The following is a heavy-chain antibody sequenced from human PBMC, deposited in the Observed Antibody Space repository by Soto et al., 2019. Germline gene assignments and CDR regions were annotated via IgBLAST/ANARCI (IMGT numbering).Heavy chain of an antibody. D-gene: IGHD3-16*01. CDR1: GGSISGGGYY. J-gene: IGHJ4*02. Sequence: SETLSLTCTVSGGSISGGGYYWSWIRQHPGKGLEWIGYTYYSGSTYYNPSLKSRVTISVDTSKNQFSLKLSSVTAADTAVYYCARRPYDYDGPGPPRWGQGMLVTVSS. CDR2: TYYSGST. CDR3: ARRPYDYDGPGPPR. V-gene: IGHV4-31*03.